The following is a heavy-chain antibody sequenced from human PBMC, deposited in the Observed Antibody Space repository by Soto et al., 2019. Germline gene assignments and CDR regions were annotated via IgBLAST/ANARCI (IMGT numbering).Heavy chain of an antibody. J-gene: IGHJ4*02. CDR1: GFTVSSNY. CDR3: ATAKLLLPWLFDY. V-gene: IGHV3-66*01. Sequence: GSLRLSCAASGFTVSSNYMSWVRQAPGKGLEWVSVIYSGGSRFIISRDDSKNTLFLQMNSLRAEDTAVYYCATAKLLLPWLFDYWGQGTLVTVSS. D-gene: IGHD2-15*01. CDR2: IYSGG.